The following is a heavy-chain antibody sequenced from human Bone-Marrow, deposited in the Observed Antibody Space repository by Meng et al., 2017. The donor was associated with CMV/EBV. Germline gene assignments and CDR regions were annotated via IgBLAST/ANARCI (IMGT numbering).Heavy chain of an antibody. CDR1: GYTFSDYF. J-gene: IGHJ4*01. CDR3: ARDLGVGAAGY. D-gene: IGHD3-3*01. CDR2: INPKSGVT. Sequence: ASVKVSCKASGYTFSDYFLHWVRQAPGQSLEWMGWINPKSGVTNYAQRFQDRVTMTTDTSIRTVYMDLSRLTSDDTAIFYCARDLGVGAAGYWGQGTLVTVSS. V-gene: IGHV1-2*02.